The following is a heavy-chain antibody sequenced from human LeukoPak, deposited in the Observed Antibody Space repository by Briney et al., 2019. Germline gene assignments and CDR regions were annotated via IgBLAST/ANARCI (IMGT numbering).Heavy chain of an antibody. V-gene: IGHV5-51*01. CDR2: IYPGDSDT. Sequence: GESLKISCKGSGYRFANYRIGWVRQMPGKGLEWMGIIYPGDSDTRYSPSFQGQVTISADKSISTAYLQWSSLKASDTAMYYCARSAPSMLGYYYYGMDVWGKETTVTVSS. CDR3: ARSAPSMLGYYYYGMDV. J-gene: IGHJ6*04. D-gene: IGHD2-2*01. CDR1: GYRFANYR.